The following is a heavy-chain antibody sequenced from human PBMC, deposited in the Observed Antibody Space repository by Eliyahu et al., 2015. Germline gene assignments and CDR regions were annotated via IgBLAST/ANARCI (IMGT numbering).Heavy chain of an antibody. CDR2: FSYSTGST. CDR3: AKGYGFDR. V-gene: IGHV3-23*01. D-gene: IGHD4-17*01. J-gene: IGHJ4*02. CDR1: GFPFSSYS. Sequence: EVQLLESGGGLVQPGGSLRXSXAASGFPFSSYSMSWVRQAPGKGLEWVSGFSYSTGSTLYADSVKGRFTISRDNSKNTLYLQMNSLRAEDTAVYYCAKGYGFDRWGQGTLVTVSS.